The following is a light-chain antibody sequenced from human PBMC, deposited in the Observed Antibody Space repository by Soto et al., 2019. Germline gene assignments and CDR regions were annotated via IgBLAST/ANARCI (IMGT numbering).Light chain of an antibody. J-gene: IGKJ4*01. Sequence: DIRMTQSPSNLCASVGDRVSMXCRASHSLSSRLPWYQQRPGQAPKRLIYKASSLERGVQSRFSGSGSGTDFTLTISSLQPEDVATYYCQKYNSAPHSFGGGTKWIS. CDR2: KAS. CDR3: QKYNSAPHS. CDR1: HSLSSR. V-gene: IGKV1-5*03.